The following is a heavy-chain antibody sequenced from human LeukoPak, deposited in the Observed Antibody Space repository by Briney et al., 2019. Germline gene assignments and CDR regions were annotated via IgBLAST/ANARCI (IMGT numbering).Heavy chain of an antibody. J-gene: IGHJ4*02. CDR3: ARDSGDSSGWYPYFDY. D-gene: IGHD6-19*01. CDR2: IKQDGSEK. CDR1: GFTFSSYW. V-gene: IGHV3-7*01. Sequence: GGSLRLSCAASGFTFSSYWMSWVRQAPGKGLEWVANIKQDGSEKYYVDSVKGRFTIPRDNAKNSLCLQMNSLRAEDTAVYYCARDSGDSSGWYPYFDYWGQGTLVTVSS.